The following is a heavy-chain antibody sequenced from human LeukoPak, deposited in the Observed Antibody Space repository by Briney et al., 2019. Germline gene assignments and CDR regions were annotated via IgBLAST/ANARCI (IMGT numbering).Heavy chain of an antibody. V-gene: IGHV3-7*01. J-gene: IGHJ6*04. CDR3: VREASLNYMDV. D-gene: IGHD5-24*01. CDR2: INQDGSEK. Sequence: GGSLRLSCAASGFTFRSYWMSWVRQAPGKGLEWVANINQDGSEKYYVDSVKGRLTISRDNAKNSLYLQMTSLRAEDTAVYYCVREASLNYMDVWGRGTTVTVSS. CDR1: GFTFRSYW.